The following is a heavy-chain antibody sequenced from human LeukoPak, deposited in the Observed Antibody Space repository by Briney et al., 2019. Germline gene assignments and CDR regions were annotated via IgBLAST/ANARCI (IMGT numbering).Heavy chain of an antibody. CDR1: GFTFSSYA. Sequence: PGGSLRLSCAASGFTFSSYAMSWVRQSPGKGLEWVSAISGSGGSTYYADSVKGRFTISRDNSKNTLYLQMNSLRAEDTAVYYCAKDLGYSGSSYFDYWGQGTLVTVSS. D-gene: IGHD1-26*01. J-gene: IGHJ4*02. V-gene: IGHV3-23*01. CDR2: ISGSGGST. CDR3: AKDLGYSGSSYFDY.